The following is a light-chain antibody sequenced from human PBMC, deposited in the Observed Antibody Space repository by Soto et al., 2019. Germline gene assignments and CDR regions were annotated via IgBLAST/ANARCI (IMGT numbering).Light chain of an antibody. CDR1: QSVSSY. CDR3: QQRSNWLFT. CDR2: DAS. Sequence: EIVLTQSPATLSLSPGERATLSCRASQSVSSYLAWYQQKPGQAPRLLIYDASNRATGIPARFSGSGSGTDFPLTISSLEPEEFAVYYCQQRSNWLFTFGPGTKVDIK. V-gene: IGKV3-11*01. J-gene: IGKJ3*01.